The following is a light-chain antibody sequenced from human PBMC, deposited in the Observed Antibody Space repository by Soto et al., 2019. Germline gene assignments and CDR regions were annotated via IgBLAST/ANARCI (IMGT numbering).Light chain of an antibody. J-gene: IGLJ1*01. V-gene: IGLV2-14*01. CDR1: RSDVGGYKY. Sequence: QSVLTQPASVSGSPGQSITISCAGTRSDVGGYKYVSWYQQNPGKAPKLIIYEVSSRPSGISNRFSGSKSGNTASLTISGLQAEDEADYYCSSYTSTSTLYVFGSGTKLTVL. CDR3: SSYTSTSTLYV. CDR2: EVS.